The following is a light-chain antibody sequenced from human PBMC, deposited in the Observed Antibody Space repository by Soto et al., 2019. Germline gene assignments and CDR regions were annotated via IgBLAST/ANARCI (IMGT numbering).Light chain of an antibody. CDR2: GAS. Sequence: EIEMTQSPATLSLAPGERVTLSCRASESVSTNLAWYQQKAGQAPRLLIYGASSRATGIPDRFSGSGSGTDFTLTISRLEPEDFAVYYCQQYGSSGRTFGQGTKVDIK. V-gene: IGKV3-20*01. CDR1: ESVSTN. CDR3: QQYGSSGRT. J-gene: IGKJ1*01.